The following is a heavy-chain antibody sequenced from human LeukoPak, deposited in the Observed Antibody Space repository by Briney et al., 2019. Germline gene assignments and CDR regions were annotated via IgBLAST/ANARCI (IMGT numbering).Heavy chain of an antibody. CDR2: INPNSGGT. J-gene: IGHJ5*02. CDR3: ARVPLGSSSWYRA. V-gene: IGHV1-2*02. Sequence: GASVKVSCKASGYTFTGFYIRWVRQAPGQGLEWMGWINPNSGGTNYAQKFQGRVTMTRDTSISTAYMELSRLGSDDTAVYYCARVPLGSSSWYRAWGQGTLVTVSS. CDR1: GYTFTGFY. D-gene: IGHD6-13*01.